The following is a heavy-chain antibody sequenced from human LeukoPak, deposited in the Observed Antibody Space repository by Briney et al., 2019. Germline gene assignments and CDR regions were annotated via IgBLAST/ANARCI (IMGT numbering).Heavy chain of an antibody. D-gene: IGHD6-13*01. Sequence: GGSLRLSCTASGFTFRNHAMSWVRQAPGKGLEWVSAISGTGGTKYFADSVKGRFTISRDNFKNTLYLQMNSLRAEDTAVYYCARSLDVEGTDSWYSGRFDRWGQGTLVTVSS. J-gene: IGHJ4*02. V-gene: IGHV3-23*01. CDR1: GFTFRNHA. CDR3: ARSLDVEGTDSWYSGRFDR. CDR2: ISGTGGTK.